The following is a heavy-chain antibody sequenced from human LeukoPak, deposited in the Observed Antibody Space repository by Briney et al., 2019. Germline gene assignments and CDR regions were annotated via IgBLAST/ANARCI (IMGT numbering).Heavy chain of an antibody. J-gene: IGHJ6*02. Sequence: PGGSLRLSCAASGFTFSSYSMNWVRQAPGKXLEWVSSISSSSSYIYYADSVKGRFTISRDNAKNSLYLQMNSLRAEDTAVYYCASLGSSKVATYYYGMDVWGQGTTVTVSS. V-gene: IGHV3-21*01. CDR2: ISSSSSYI. D-gene: IGHD5-12*01. CDR1: GFTFSSYS. CDR3: ASLGSSKVATYYYGMDV.